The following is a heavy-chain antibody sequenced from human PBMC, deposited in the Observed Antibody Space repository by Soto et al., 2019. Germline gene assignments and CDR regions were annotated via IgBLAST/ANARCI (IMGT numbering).Heavy chain of an antibody. J-gene: IGHJ3*02. CDR1: GGSISSYY. CDR2: IYYSGST. V-gene: IGHV4-59*01. D-gene: IGHD3-22*01. CDR3: ARGTYDSSGYYAFDI. Sequence: SETLSLTCTVSGGSISSYYWSWIRQPPGKGLEWIGYIYYSGSTNYNPSLKSRVTISVDTSKNQFSLKLSSVTAADTAVYYCARGTYDSSGYYAFDIWGQGTTVTVSS.